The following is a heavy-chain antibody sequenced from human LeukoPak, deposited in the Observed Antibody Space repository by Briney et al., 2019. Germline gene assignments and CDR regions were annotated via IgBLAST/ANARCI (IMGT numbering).Heavy chain of an antibody. J-gene: IGHJ3*01. CDR2: MHPSNGDT. D-gene: IGHD3-10*01. CDR3: AGRVRGDFIFSRAQGPFYL. Sequence: ASVKVSCKASGYTFTNYDINWVRQATGQGLEWMGWMHPSNGDTGYAQKFQGRVTMTRNTSTTTAYMELSSLRSDDPAVYYCAGRVRGDFIFSRAQGPFYLWGQGTLVTVSS. CDR1: GYTFTNYD. V-gene: IGHV1-8*01.